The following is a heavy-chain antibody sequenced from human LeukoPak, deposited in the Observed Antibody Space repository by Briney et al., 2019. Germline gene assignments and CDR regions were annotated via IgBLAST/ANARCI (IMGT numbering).Heavy chain of an antibody. CDR2: IYSGGST. D-gene: IGHD3-10*01. CDR1: GLTVSSNF. CDR3: ARKRGGRPVDY. V-gene: IGHV3-66*01. Sequence: GGSLRLSCAASGLTVSSNFMTWVRQAPGKGLEWVSVIYSGGSTYYADSVKGRFSISRDNSKNTLYLQMNSLRAEDTAVYYCARKRGGRPVDYWGQGTLVTVSS. J-gene: IGHJ4*02.